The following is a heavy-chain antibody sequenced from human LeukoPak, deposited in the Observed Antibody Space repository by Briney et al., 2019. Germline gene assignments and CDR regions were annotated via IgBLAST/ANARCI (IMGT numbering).Heavy chain of an antibody. CDR1: GGSSSGYY. Sequence: PSETLSLTCAAYGGSSSGYYWTWIRQPPGKGLEWIGETNHSGGTNYNPSLKSRVTISVDTSKNQFSLRLSSVTAADTAVYYCARGQYSSTWYDYWGQGTLVTVSS. D-gene: IGHD6-13*01. V-gene: IGHV4-34*01. CDR3: ARGQYSSTWYDY. CDR2: TNHSGGT. J-gene: IGHJ4*02.